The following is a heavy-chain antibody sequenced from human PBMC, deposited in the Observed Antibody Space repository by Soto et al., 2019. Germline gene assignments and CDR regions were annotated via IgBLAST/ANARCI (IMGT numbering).Heavy chain of an antibody. D-gene: IGHD5-18*01. J-gene: IGHJ4*02. CDR2: ISYDGSNK. CDR3: ARGTRGYSYGFFDY. V-gene: IGHV3-30-3*01. CDR1: GFTFSSYA. Sequence: GGSLRLSCAAFGFTFSSYAMHWVRQAPGKGLEWVAVISYDGSNKYYADSVKGRFTISRDNSKNTLYLQMNSLRAEDTAVYYCARGTRGYSYGFFDYWGQGTLVTVSS.